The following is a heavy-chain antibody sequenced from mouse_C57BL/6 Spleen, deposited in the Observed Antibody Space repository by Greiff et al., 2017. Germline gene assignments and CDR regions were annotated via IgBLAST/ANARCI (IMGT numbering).Heavy chain of an antibody. Sequence: QVQLQQPGAELVQPGASVKMSCKASGYTFTSYWITWVKQRPGQGLEWIGDIYPGSGSTNYNEKFKSKATLTVDTSSSTAYMQLSSLTSEDSAVYYCASYYGSSYPFAYWGQGTLVTVSA. J-gene: IGHJ3*01. CDR2: IYPGSGST. D-gene: IGHD1-1*01. CDR1: GYTFTSYW. V-gene: IGHV1-55*01. CDR3: ASYYGSSYPFAY.